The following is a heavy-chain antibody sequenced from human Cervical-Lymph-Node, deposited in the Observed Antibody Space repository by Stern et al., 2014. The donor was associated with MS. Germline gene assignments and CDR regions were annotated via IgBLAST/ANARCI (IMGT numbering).Heavy chain of an antibody. J-gene: IGHJ4*02. CDR3: AKDRKTYYYGSGSYYNSYYFDY. V-gene: IGHV3-30*18. CDR2: IFYDGSKK. Sequence: VHLVESGGGVVQPGRSLRLSCVASGFTFTTYGMHWVRQATGKGLEWVAGIFYDGSKKYYADSVKGRFTISRDNSKNTLYLQMSSLRAEDTAVYYCAKDRKTYYYGSGSYYNSYYFDYWGQGTLVTVSS. CDR1: GFTFTTYG. D-gene: IGHD3-10*01.